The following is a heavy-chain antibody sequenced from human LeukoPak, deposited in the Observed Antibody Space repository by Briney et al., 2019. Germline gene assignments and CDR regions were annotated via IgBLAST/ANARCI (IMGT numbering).Heavy chain of an antibody. Sequence: SETLSLTCAVYGGSFSGYYWSWIRQPPGKGLEWIGEINHSGSTNYNPSLKSRVTISVDTSKNQFSLKLSSVTAADTAVHYCARGRYSSSSDNNWFDPWGQGTLVTVSS. CDR2: INHSGST. J-gene: IGHJ5*02. D-gene: IGHD6-6*01. CDR3: ARGRYSSSSDNNWFDP. CDR1: GGSFSGYY. V-gene: IGHV4-34*01.